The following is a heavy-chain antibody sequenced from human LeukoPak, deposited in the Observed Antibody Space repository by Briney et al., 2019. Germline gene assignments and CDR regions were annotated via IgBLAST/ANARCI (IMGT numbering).Heavy chain of an antibody. CDR2: IYYSGST. J-gene: IGHJ6*02. CDR3: ARDRRGFCSSTSCFYYYGMDV. V-gene: IGHV4-31*11. CDR1: GGSFSGYY. D-gene: IGHD2-2*01. Sequence: SETLSLTCAVYGGSFSGYYWSWIRQHPGKGLEWIGYIYYSGSTYYNPSLKRRVTISVDTSKNQFSLKLSSVTAADTAVYYCARDRRGFCSSTSCFYYYGMDVWGQGTTVTVSS.